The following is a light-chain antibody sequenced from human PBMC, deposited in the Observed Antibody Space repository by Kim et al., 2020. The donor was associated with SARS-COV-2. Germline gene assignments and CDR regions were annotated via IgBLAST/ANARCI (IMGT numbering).Light chain of an antibody. J-gene: IGLJ3*02. CDR1: SLRIYY. Sequence: SSELTQDPALSVALGQTVRITCQGDSLRIYYASWYQQKPGQAPVLVIYGKNNRPSGIPDRFSCSSSGNTASLTITGAQAEDEADYYCNSRDSSGNHRWVFGGGTQLTVL. CDR2: GKN. V-gene: IGLV3-19*01. CDR3: NSRDSSGNHRWV.